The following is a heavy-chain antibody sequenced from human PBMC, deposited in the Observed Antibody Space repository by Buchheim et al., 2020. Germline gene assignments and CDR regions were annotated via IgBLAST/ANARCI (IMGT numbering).Heavy chain of an antibody. D-gene: IGHD2-8*01. CDR1: GFTFSSYW. J-gene: IGHJ6*02. CDR3: ASVHWPCTNGVCRPRSYYYYGMDV. CDR2: INSDGSST. Sequence: EVQLVESGGGLVQPGGSLRLSCAASGFTFSSYWMHWVRQAPGKGLVWVSRINSDGSSTSYADSVKGRFTISRDNAKNTLYLQMNSLRAEDTAVYYCASVHWPCTNGVCRPRSYYYYGMDVWGQGTT. V-gene: IGHV3-74*01.